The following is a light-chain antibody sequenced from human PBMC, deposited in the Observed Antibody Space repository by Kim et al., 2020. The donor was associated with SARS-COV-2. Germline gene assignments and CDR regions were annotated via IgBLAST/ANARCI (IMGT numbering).Light chain of an antibody. J-gene: IGKJ4*01. V-gene: IGKV3-20*01. Sequence: SPGKRATPSCRARQIVSSDYLAWYQQKPGQPPRLLIYDTSTRATGIPDRFSGSGSGTDYTLTISRLEPEDFVVYYCQQYGSSPLTFGGGTKVDIK. CDR2: DTS. CDR1: QIVSSDY. CDR3: QQYGSSPLT.